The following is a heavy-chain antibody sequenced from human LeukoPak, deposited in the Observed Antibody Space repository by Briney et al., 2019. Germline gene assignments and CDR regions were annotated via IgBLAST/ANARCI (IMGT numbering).Heavy chain of an antibody. D-gene: IGHD3-10*01. CDR3: ATHSYYYGSGSYPHYLDY. J-gene: IGHJ4*02. CDR1: GFIFEDNG. Sequence: GGSLGLSCAASGFIFEDNGMSWVRQAPGKGLEWVSGINWNGETTGYVDSVKGRFTISRDNAKNSLYLQMNGLRVEDTALYYCATHSYYYGSGSYPHYLDYWGQGTLVTVSS. V-gene: IGHV3-20*04. CDR2: INWNGETT.